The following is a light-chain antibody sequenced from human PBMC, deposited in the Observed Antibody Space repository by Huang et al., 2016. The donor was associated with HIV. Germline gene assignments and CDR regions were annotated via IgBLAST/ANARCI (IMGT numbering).Light chain of an antibody. CDR3: QLRT. Sequence: EIVLTQSPATLFLSPGERATRSCRASQSVSSYLAWYQQKPGQAPRLLIYDASNRATGIPARFSGSGSGTDFTLTIDSLEPEDFALYYCQLRTFGQGTKLEIK. CDR2: DAS. J-gene: IGKJ2*01. V-gene: IGKV3-11*01. CDR1: QSVSSY.